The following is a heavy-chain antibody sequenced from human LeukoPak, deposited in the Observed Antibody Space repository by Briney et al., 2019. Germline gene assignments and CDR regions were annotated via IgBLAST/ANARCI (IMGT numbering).Heavy chain of an antibody. J-gene: IGHJ4*02. Sequence: GGSLRLSCAASGFAFSSYNMKWVRQAPGKGLEWVSLISTTSTYIYYADSVKGRFTVSRDNSKNLLYLQMDSLRVEDAAVYYCARAGTCSSTSCDGGIEYWGQGTLVTVSS. CDR3: ARAGTCSSTSCDGGIEY. CDR1: GFAFSSYN. D-gene: IGHD2-2*01. CDR2: ISTTSTYI. V-gene: IGHV3-21*06.